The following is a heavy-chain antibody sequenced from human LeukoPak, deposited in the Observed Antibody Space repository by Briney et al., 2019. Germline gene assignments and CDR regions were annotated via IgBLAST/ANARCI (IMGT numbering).Heavy chain of an antibody. CDR3: ARDRYYYDSSDY. CDR2: IYYSGST. V-gene: IGHV4-59*12. CDR1: GASISSYY. D-gene: IGHD3-22*01. Sequence: PSESLSLTCTVSGASISSYYSSWTRQPPGKGLEWIGYIYYSGSTNYNPSLKSRVTISVDTSKNQFYLKLSSVTGADTAVYYCARDRYYYDSSDYWGQGTLVTVSS. J-gene: IGHJ4*02.